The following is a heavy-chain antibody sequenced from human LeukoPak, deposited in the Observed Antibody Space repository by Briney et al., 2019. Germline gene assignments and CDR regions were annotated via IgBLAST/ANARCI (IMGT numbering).Heavy chain of an antibody. CDR1: GGSFSGYY. D-gene: IGHD6-19*01. V-gene: IGHV4-34*01. Sequence: SETLSLTCAVYGGSFSGYYWSWIRQPPGKGLEWIGEINHSGSTNYNPSLKSRVTISVDTSKNQFSLKLSSATAADTAVYYCARGYSSGWYVGYFDYWGQGTLVTVSS. J-gene: IGHJ4*02. CDR3: ARGYSSGWYVGYFDY. CDR2: INHSGST.